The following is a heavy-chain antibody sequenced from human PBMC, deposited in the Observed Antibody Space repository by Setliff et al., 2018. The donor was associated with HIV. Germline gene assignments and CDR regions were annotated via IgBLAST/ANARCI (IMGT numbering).Heavy chain of an antibody. CDR1: GFTVSSNH. CDR2: IYSGGST. CDR3: AKSSGYSSGWIDY. V-gene: IGHV3-53*05. Sequence: GGSLRLSCAVSGFTVSSNHMNWVRQAPGKGLEWVSFIYSGGSTYYADSVKGRFTISRDNSKNTLYLQMNSLRAEDTAVYYCAKSSGYSSGWIDYWGQGTLVTVS. D-gene: IGHD6-19*01. J-gene: IGHJ4*02.